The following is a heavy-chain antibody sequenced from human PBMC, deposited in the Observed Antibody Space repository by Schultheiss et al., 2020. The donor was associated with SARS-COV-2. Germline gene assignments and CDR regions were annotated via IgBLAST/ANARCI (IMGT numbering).Heavy chain of an antibody. V-gene: IGHV3-21*04. Sequence: VGSLRLSCAASGFSFSSYSMNWVRQAPGKGLEWVSSISSSSSYIYYADSVKGRFTISRDNAKNSLYLQMNSLRAEDTAVYYCARVEWPTYYFDYWGQGTLVTVSS. CDR1: GFSFSSYS. CDR3: ARVEWPTYYFDY. D-gene: IGHD3-3*01. J-gene: IGHJ4*02. CDR2: ISSSSSYI.